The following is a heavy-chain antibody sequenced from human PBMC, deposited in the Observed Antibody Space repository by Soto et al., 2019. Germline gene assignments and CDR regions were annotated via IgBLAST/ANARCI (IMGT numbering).Heavy chain of an antibody. CDR2: ISSSSSYI. CDR1: GFTFSSYS. Sequence: EVQLVKSGGGRVKPGGSLRLSCAASGFTFSSYSMTWVRQAPGKGLEWVSSISSSSSYIYYADSVKGRFTISRDNAKNSLYLQMNSLRAEDTAVYYCAREGGYCSGGSCYSEYYFDYWGQGTLVTVSS. D-gene: IGHD2-15*01. CDR3: AREGGYCSGGSCYSEYYFDY. J-gene: IGHJ4*02. V-gene: IGHV3-21*01.